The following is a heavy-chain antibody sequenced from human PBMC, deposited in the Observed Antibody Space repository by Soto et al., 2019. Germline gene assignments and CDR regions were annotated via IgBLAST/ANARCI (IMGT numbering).Heavy chain of an antibody. V-gene: IGHV4-59*01. CDR3: ARSQIVDTAMDYYYYGMDV. J-gene: IGHJ6*02. Sequence: SETLSLTCTVSGGSISSYCWSWIRQPPGKGLEWIGYIYYSGSTNYNPSLKSRVTISVDTSKNQFSLKLSSVTAADTAVYYCARSQIVDTAMDYYYYGMDVWGQGTTVTVSS. CDR2: IYYSGST. CDR1: GGSISSYC. D-gene: IGHD5-18*01.